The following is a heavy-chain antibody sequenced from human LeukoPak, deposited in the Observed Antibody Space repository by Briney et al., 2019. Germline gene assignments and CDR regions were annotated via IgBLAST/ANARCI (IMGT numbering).Heavy chain of an antibody. CDR1: GFTFSRYG. CDR2: ISYDGKNK. Sequence: PGRSLRLSCAASGFTFSRYGMHWVRQAPGKGLEWVAVISYDGKNKYYADSVKGRFTISRDNSKNTLYLQMSSLRAEDTAIYYCASHWAQQVVSDYWGQGTLVTVSS. D-gene: IGHD6-13*01. CDR3: ASHWAQQVVSDY. J-gene: IGHJ4*02. V-gene: IGHV3-30*03.